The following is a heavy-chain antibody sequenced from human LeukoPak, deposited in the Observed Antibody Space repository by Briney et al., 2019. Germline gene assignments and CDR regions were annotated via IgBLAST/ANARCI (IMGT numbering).Heavy chain of an antibody. CDR3: ARGIAAAGTTSHTY. Sequence: ASVTVSFTSSGYTFTVYYMHWVRQAPGQGLEGMGWINPNSGGTNYAQKFQGRVTITRDTAISTAYMELSRLRSDDTAVYYCARGIAAAGTTSHTYWGQGTLVTVSS. CDR2: INPNSGGT. V-gene: IGHV1-2*02. D-gene: IGHD6-13*01. CDR1: GYTFTVYY. J-gene: IGHJ4*02.